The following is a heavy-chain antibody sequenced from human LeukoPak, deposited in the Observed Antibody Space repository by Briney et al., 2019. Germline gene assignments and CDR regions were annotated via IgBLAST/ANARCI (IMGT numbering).Heavy chain of an antibody. V-gene: IGHV3-48*01. J-gene: IGHJ4*02. Sequence: GGSLRLSCAASGFTFSSYSMNWVRQAPGKGLEWVSYISSSSSTIYYADSVKGRFTISRDNAKNSLYLQMNSLRAEDTAVYYCARDQESELYDSSGYSAYYFDYWGQGTLVTVSS. CDR3: ARDQESELYDSSGYSAYYFDY. CDR2: ISSSSSTI. CDR1: GFTFSSYS. D-gene: IGHD3-22*01.